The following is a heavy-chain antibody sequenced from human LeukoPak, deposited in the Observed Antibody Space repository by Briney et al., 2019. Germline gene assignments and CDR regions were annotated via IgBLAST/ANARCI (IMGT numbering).Heavy chain of an antibody. V-gene: IGHV3-53*01. CDR2: LYSGSDT. D-gene: IGHD3-10*01. Sequence: GGSLRISCAASRFTVSTNYMNWVSQAPGKGLEWVSILYSGSDTYYADSVKGRFTISRDSSKNILSLQMNNLRAEDTAVYYCARVGDHFHWYLDLWGRGTLVTVSS. CDR3: ARVGDHFHWYLDL. CDR1: RFTVSTNY. J-gene: IGHJ2*01.